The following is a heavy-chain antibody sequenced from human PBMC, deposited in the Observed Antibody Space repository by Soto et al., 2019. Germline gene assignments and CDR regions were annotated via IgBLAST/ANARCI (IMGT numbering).Heavy chain of an antibody. J-gene: IGHJ3*02. CDR1: GFTFSSYW. D-gene: IGHD3-3*01. V-gene: IGHV3-74*01. Sequence: GGSLRLSCAASGFTFSSYWMHWVRQAPGKGLVWVSRINSDGSSTSYADSVKGRFTISRDNAKNTLYLQMNSLRAEDTAVYYCARGLSRYDFWSGYSIWGQGTMVTVSS. CDR2: INSDGSST. CDR3: ARGLSRYDFWSGYSI.